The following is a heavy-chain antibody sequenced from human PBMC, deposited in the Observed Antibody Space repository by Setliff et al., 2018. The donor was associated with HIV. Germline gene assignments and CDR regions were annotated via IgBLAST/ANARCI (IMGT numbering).Heavy chain of an antibody. CDR3: ARVPYDILTGTTNADFDY. V-gene: IGHV1-69*13. D-gene: IGHD3-9*01. CDR2: IIPIFGTA. Sequence: SVKVSCKASGGTFRSKGTSWVRQAPGQGLEWMGGIIPIFGTANYAQKFQGRVTITADESTSTAYMELSSLRSEDTAVYYCARVPYDILTGTTNADFDYWGQGTLVTVSS. CDR1: GGTFRSKG. J-gene: IGHJ4*02.